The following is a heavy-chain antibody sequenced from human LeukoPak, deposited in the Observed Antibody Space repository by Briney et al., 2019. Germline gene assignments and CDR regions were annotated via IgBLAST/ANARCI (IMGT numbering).Heavy chain of an antibody. CDR1: GFTFSSYA. V-gene: IGHV3-30*18. J-gene: IGHJ6*02. Sequence: PGGSLRLSCAASGFTFSSYAISWVRQAPGKGLEWVAVISYDGSNKYYADSVKGRFTISRDNSKNTLYLQMNSLRAEDTAVYYCAKDSMARFNTFYYYGMDVWGQGTTVTVSS. D-gene: IGHD2/OR15-2a*01. CDR3: AKDSMARFNTFYYYGMDV. CDR2: ISYDGSNK.